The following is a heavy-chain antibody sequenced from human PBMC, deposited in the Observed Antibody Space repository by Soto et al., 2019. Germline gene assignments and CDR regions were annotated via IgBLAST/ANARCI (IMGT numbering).Heavy chain of an antibody. D-gene: IGHD3-22*01. V-gene: IGHV3-21*01. Sequence: EVQLVDSGGGLVKPGGSLRLSCAASGFTFSSYSMNWVRQAPGKGLEWVSSICTSSTYIYYADSVKGRFTISRDNAKNXLSXKMSSLRAEDTAVYYCARDVTSRGYYHLYPSGFDPWGQGTLLTVSS. CDR1: GFTFSSYS. J-gene: IGHJ5*02. CDR2: ICTSSTYI. CDR3: ARDVTSRGYYHLYPSGFDP.